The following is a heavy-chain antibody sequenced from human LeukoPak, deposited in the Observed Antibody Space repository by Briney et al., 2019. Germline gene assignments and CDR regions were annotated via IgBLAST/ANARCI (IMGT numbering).Heavy chain of an antibody. CDR2: IIYDGSNK. D-gene: IGHD5-18*01. J-gene: IGHJ6*04. CDR3: AKDYRIQLWFSPSYYCYGMDV. Sequence: PGRSPLLSCAASGFTISRYGMHSVLQAPREGLEWVVAIIYDGSNKYYADSVKGRFTISRDNAKNTLYLQMNSLRAEVTAVYYCAKDYRIQLWFSPSYYCYGMDVWGKGTTVTVSS. CDR1: GFTISRYG. V-gene: IGHV3-30*18.